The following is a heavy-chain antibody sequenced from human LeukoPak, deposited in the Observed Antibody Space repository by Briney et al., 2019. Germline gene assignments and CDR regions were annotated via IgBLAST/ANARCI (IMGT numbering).Heavy chain of an antibody. Sequence: SETLSLTCTVSGGPISSSCYYWAWIRQPPGKGLEWIGCLYYSGSTYYNPSLKSRVTISIHTSKNQFSLKLSSVTAADTAIYFCATQKGHFASGSYRPGSAFDIWGQGTMDTVSS. D-gene: IGHD3-10*01. J-gene: IGHJ3*02. V-gene: IGHV4-39*01. CDR2: LYYSGST. CDR1: GGPISSSCYY. CDR3: ATQKGHFASGSYRPGSAFDI.